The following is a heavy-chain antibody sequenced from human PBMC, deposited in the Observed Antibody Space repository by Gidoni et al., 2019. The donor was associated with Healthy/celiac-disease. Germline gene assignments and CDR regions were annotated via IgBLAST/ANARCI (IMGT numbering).Heavy chain of an antibody. CDR3: AFGVVINAHYYYYGMDV. J-gene: IGHJ6*02. CDR2: INHSGST. CDR1: GGSFSGYY. D-gene: IGHD3-3*01. V-gene: IGHV4-34*01. Sequence: QVPLQQCGAGLLKPSESLSLTCAFYGGSFSGYYWSWIRQPPGKGLAWIGEINHSGSTNYNPAHKSRVTISVDTSKNQFSLKLSSGTAADTAVYYCAFGVVINAHYYYYGMDVWGQGTTVTVSS.